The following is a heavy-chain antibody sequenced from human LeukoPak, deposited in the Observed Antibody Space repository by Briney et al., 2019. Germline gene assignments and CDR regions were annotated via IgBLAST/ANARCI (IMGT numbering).Heavy chain of an antibody. V-gene: IGHV3-48*01. CDR2: ITFSSSTI. CDR1: GFTFSSYA. J-gene: IGHJ6*02. Sequence: PGGSLRLSCAASGFTFSSYAMTWVRQAPGKGLEWVSYITFSSSTIYYADSVKGRFTISRDNSKNTLYLQMNSLRADDTAVYYCARDRDISGWDLYYYYGMDIWGQGTTVSVSS. CDR3: ARDRDISGWDLYYYYGMDI. D-gene: IGHD6-19*01.